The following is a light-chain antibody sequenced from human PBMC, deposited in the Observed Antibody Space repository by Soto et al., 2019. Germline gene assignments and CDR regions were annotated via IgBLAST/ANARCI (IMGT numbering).Light chain of an antibody. J-gene: IGKJ5*01. CDR2: GAS. CDR1: QSVSSN. Sequence: IGMTHSPATLSVSPGERATLSCRASQSVSSNLAWYQQKPGQAPRLLIYGASSRATGIPDRFSGSLYGTDFTLTISRLETEDFAVYYCQQYGTSPISFGQGTRLEIK. V-gene: IGKV3-20*01. CDR3: QQYGTSPIS.